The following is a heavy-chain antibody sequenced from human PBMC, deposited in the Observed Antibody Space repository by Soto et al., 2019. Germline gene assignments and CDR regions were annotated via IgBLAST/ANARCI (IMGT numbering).Heavy chain of an antibody. V-gene: IGHV1-69*01. CDR1: GGTFSSYG. D-gene: IGHD2-8*01. J-gene: IGHJ4*02. Sequence: GASVKVSCKASGGTFSSYGISWVRQAPGQGLEWMGGIIPIFGTANYAQKFQGRVTITADESTSTAYMELSSLRSEDTAIYFCASDTTHGANRAQETLDPVPS. CDR3: ASDTTHGAN. CDR2: IIPIFGTA.